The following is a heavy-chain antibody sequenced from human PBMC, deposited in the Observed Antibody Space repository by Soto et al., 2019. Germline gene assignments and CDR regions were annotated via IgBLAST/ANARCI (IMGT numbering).Heavy chain of an antibody. D-gene: IGHD3-10*01. CDR1: GVNRSTYG. Sequence: EGALRVSCAASGVNRSTYGMNWVRQAPGKGLEWVSSISSKGSYIYYTPSVKGRFTISRDNAKNSVYLQMNSLRAEDTAVYYCGRDRSHYAGVGKIDPWPQGSLVPVSP. J-gene: IGHJ5*02. CDR2: ISSKGSYI. CDR3: GRDRSHYAGVGKIDP. V-gene: IGHV3-21*01.